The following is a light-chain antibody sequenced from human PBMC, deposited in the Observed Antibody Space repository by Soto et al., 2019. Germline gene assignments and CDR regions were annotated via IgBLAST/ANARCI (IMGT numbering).Light chain of an antibody. CDR2: RTF. V-gene: IGKV3-20*01. CDR3: YQCSSAHLD. J-gene: IGKJ4*01. CDR1: QSISSSY. Sequence: EIVLTQSPGTLSLSPWERATLSCRASQSISSSYLAWYQQKPGQPPRLLLYRTFSRATGIPDRFSGSGSGTDFTVTISRLEPEDFAVYFFYQCSSAHLDFGGGTKGDI.